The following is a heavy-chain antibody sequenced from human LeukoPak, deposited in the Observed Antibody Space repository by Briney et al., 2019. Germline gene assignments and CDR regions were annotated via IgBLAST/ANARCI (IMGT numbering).Heavy chain of an antibody. D-gene: IGHD2-2*01. CDR3: ARGATDIVVVPTLGDAFDI. Sequence: ASVKVSCTASGYTFTTYGISWVRQAPGQGLEWMGWISAYNGNTNYVQELQGRVTLTTDTSTSTAYMELGSVRSGDTAVYYCARGATDIVVVPTLGDAFDIWGQGTMVTVSS. CDR2: ISAYNGNT. V-gene: IGHV1-18*01. J-gene: IGHJ3*02. CDR1: GYTFTTYG.